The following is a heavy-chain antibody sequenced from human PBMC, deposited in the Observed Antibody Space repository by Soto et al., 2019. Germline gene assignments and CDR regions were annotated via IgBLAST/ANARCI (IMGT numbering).Heavy chain of an antibody. CDR1: GVSLNSGHYY. CDR2: IYYDEST. Sequence: PSAPLSLTCTFSGVSLNSGHYYWVWIRQSPGKGLAWIASIYYDESTYYNPSLKSRVTISTDKPKNQFSLTLKSVTAADTAVYYCGKVLIGTTRHTDVDSWGQGALVTVSS. CDR3: GKVLIGTTRHTDVDS. J-gene: IGHJ4*02. V-gene: IGHV4-39*01. D-gene: IGHD1-1*01.